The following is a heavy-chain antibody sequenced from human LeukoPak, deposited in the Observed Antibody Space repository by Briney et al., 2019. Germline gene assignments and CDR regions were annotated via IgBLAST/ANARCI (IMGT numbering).Heavy chain of an antibody. CDR3: AKDKGFTTGTVDSYFDY. V-gene: IGHV3-23*01. Sequence: GGSLSLSCAASGFTFSSYAMSCVRQAPGKGLECVSAISGSGGSTYYADSVKGRFTISRDNSKNTLYLQMNSLRAEDTAVYYCAKDKGFTTGTVDSYFDYWGQGTLVTVSS. CDR2: ISGSGGST. D-gene: IGHD1-1*01. J-gene: IGHJ4*02. CDR1: GFTFSSYA.